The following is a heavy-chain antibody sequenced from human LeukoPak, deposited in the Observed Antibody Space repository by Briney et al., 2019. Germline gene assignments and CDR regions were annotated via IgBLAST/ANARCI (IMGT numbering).Heavy chain of an antibody. D-gene: IGHD6-19*01. CDR1: GFTLKCYA. CDR2: ISSSGSTI. J-gene: IGHJ4*02. V-gene: IGHV3-48*03. Sequence: GGSRKPPLAAPGFTLKCYAFALVRQAPGKGLEWVSYISSSGSTIYFADSVKGRFTISRDNAKNSLYLQMNSLRAEDTAVYYCARLAVVGYFDYWGQGTLVTVSS. CDR3: ARLAVVGYFDY.